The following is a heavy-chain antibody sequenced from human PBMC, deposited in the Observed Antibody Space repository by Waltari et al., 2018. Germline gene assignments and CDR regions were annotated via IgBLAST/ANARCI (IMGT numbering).Heavy chain of an antibody. D-gene: IGHD1-7*01. Sequence: EVQLVESGGGLVQPGGSLRLSCAASGFSCSNAGRCWVRKAPGKGLGGVDSIKPDGIEKTYVDSVKGRFTISRDNDENSLYLQMNSLRTEDTGVYYCARHINYARDYWGHGTLVTVSS. CDR2: IKPDGIEK. CDR1: GFSCSNAG. V-gene: IGHV3-7*01. J-gene: IGHJ4*01. CDR3: ARHINYARDY.